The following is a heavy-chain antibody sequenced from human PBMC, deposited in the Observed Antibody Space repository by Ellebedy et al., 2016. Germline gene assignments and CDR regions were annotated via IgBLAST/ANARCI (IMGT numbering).Heavy chain of an antibody. CDR3: GAGDGWLSDY. D-gene: IGHD5-24*01. Sequence: GESLKISCAASGFTFSSFAMNWVRQAPGKGLAWVASIKQDGSQKDYVDSVKGRFTISRDNAKGSLYLEMTRLRVEDTAVYYCGAGDGWLSDYWGQGTLVTVSS. CDR1: GFTFSSFA. J-gene: IGHJ4*02. V-gene: IGHV3-7*01. CDR2: IKQDGSQK.